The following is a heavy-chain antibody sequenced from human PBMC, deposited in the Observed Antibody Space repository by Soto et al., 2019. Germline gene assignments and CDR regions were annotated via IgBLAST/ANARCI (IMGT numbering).Heavy chain of an antibody. CDR2: IFHTGGT. Sequence: QVQLQESGPGLVKPSETLSLTCTVSSDSIAGENWWSWVRQPPGMGLEWIGEIFHTGGTNYNPSLKGRVTMEXXXXXXXXXXXXXXXXXADTAVYYCARVFSSGSGWMYYFDFWGQGTLVSVSS. D-gene: IGHD2-21*01. V-gene: IGHV4-4*02. CDR1: SDSIAGENW. CDR3: ARVFSSGSGWMYYFDF. J-gene: IGHJ4*02.